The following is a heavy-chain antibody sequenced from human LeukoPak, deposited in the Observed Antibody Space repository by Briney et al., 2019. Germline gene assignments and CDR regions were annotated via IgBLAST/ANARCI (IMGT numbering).Heavy chain of an antibody. J-gene: IGHJ6*03. CDR1: GFTFSSYW. V-gene: IGHV3-74*01. CDR2: INSDGSST. Sequence: GGSLRLSCAASGFTFSSYWMHWVRQAPGKGLVWVSRINSDGSSTSYADSVKGRFTISRDNAKNTLYLQMNSLRAEDTAVYYCAKSMLRGYYCMDVWGKGTTVIISS. D-gene: IGHD3-10*01. CDR3: AKSMLRGYYCMDV.